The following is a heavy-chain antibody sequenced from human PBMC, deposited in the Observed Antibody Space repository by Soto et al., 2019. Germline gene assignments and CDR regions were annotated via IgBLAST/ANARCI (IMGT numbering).Heavy chain of an antibody. D-gene: IGHD3-10*01. J-gene: IGHJ6*02. CDR2: INPNSGGT. Sequence: ASVKVSCKASGYTFTGYYMHWVRQAPGQGLEWMGWINPNSGGTNYAQKFQGWVTMTRDTSISTAYMELSRLRSDDTAVYYCARALLPDYYGSGSIGYYYYGMDVWGQGTTVTVSS. CDR1: GYTFTGYY. V-gene: IGHV1-2*04. CDR3: ARALLPDYYGSGSIGYYYYGMDV.